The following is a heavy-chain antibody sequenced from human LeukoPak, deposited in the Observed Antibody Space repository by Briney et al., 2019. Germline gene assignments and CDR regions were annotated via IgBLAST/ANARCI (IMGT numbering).Heavy chain of an antibody. V-gene: IGHV3-33*01. D-gene: IGHD3-22*01. J-gene: IGHJ4*02. Sequence: PGGSLRLSCAASGFTFSSYGMHWVRQAPGKGRKWVAVIWYDGSNKYYADSVQGRFTISRDNSKHTLYLQMPRLRAEDTAVYYCARDPLIAYDSSGNYFDYWGQGTLVTVSS. CDR1: GFTFSSYG. CDR3: ARDPLIAYDSSGNYFDY. CDR2: IWYDGSNK.